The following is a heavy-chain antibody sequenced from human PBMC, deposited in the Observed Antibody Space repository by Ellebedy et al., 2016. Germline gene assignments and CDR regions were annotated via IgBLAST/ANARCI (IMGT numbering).Heavy chain of an antibody. CDR2: IYYSGST. J-gene: IGHJ4*02. V-gene: IGHV4-39*07. CDR1: GGSISSSSYY. CDR3: ARGIRRWIQLWLYYFDY. D-gene: IGHD5-18*01. Sequence: SETLSLTCTVSGGSISSSSYYWGWIRQPPGKGLEWIGSIYYSGSTYYNPSLKSRVTISVDTSKNQFSLKLSSVTAADTAVYYCARGIRRWIQLWLYYFDYWGQGTLVTVSS.